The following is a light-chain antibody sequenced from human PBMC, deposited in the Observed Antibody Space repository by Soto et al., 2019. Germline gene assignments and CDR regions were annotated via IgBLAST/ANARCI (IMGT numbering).Light chain of an antibody. Sequence: DIQMTQSPSSLSASVGDRVTITCRASETISIFLNWYQQKPGKAPKLLIYAASRLYSGVPSRFSGSGSGTDFTLTINSLEPEDFATYYCQQSYRTLTFGGGTNVEIK. CDR1: ETISIF. J-gene: IGKJ4*01. V-gene: IGKV1-39*01. CDR3: QQSYRTLT. CDR2: AAS.